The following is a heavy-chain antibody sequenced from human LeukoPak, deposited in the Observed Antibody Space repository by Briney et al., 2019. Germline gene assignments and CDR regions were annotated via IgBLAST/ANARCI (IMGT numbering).Heavy chain of an antibody. V-gene: IGHV3-15*01. CDR3: TTEGRGGYDY. J-gene: IGHJ4*02. CDR1: GFTFINAW. Sequence: KSGGSLRLSCAAPGFTFINAWMSWVRQAPGMGLEWVGRIKSNTDGGTTDYAAPVKGRFTFSRDDSKETLYLQMDRLETEDTAVYYCTTEGRGGYDYWGQGTLVTVSS. CDR2: IKSNTDGGTT. D-gene: IGHD5-24*01.